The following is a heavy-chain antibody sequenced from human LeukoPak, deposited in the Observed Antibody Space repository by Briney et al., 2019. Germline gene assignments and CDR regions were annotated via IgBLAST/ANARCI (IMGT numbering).Heavy chain of an antibody. V-gene: IGHV1-69*13. CDR3: ARDRDAGSSSEFDY. CDR2: IIPIFGTA. D-gene: IGHD6-6*01. Sequence: GASVKVSCKASGGTFSSYAISWVRQAPEQGLEWMGGIIPIFGTANYAQKFQGRVTITADESTSTAYMELSSLRSEDTAVYYCARDRDAGSSSEFDYWGQGTLVTVSS. CDR1: GGTFSSYA. J-gene: IGHJ4*02.